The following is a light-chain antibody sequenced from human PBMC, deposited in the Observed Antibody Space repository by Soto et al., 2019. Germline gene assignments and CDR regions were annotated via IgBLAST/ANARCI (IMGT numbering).Light chain of an antibody. J-gene: IGKJ1*01. CDR2: GAS. CDR3: QHYGYSLWT. V-gene: IGKV3-15*01. CDR1: QSINND. Sequence: VVMTHSPATLSVSPGERATLSCRASQSINNDLAWYQHKPGQAPRLLIYGASTRAIGVPARFSGSGSGTEFTLTITRLEPEDFAVYYCQHYGYSLWTFGQGTKVDIK.